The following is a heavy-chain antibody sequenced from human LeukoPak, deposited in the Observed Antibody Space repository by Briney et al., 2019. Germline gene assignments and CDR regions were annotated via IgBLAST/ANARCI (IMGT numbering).Heavy chain of an antibody. D-gene: IGHD2-2*01. CDR1: GGSFSGYY. J-gene: IGHJ4*02. Sequence: PSETLSLTCAVYGGSFSGYYWSWIRQPPGKGLEWIGEINHSGSTNYNPSLKRRVTISVDTSKNQFSLKLSSVTAADTAVYYCARVGALGYCSSTSCRRSYFDYWGQGTLVTVSS. CDR3: ARVGALGYCSSTSCRRSYFDY. CDR2: INHSGST. V-gene: IGHV4-34*01.